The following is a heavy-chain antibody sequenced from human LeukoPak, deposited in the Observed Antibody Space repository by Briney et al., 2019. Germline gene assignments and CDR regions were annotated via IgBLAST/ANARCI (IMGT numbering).Heavy chain of an antibody. J-gene: IGHJ4*02. CDR1: GFTFSRYS. V-gene: IGHV3-21*01. CDR2: ITPSSSDR. D-gene: IGHD3-22*01. Sequence: GGSLRLSCAASGFTFSRYSMNWVRQAPGKGLESVSFITPSSSDRYYADSVQGRFTISRDNAKDSLYLQMNSLRAEDTAVYYCARTYYYDRSAVFGYWGQGTLVTVSS. CDR3: ARTYYYDRSAVFGY.